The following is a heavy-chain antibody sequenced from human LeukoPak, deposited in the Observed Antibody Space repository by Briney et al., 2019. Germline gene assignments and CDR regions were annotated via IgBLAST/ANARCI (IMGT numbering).Heavy chain of an antibody. D-gene: IGHD3-9*01. J-gene: IGHJ4*02. CDR3: AKDATGFSDFDY. Sequence: GGSLRLSCAASRFTFSTYWMHWVRQAPGKGLVWVSRINSDGSTTGYADSVKGRFTISRDNSKNTLYLQMNNLRADDTAVYYCAKDATGFSDFDYWGQGTLVTVSS. V-gene: IGHV3-74*01. CDR1: RFTFSTYW. CDR2: INSDGSTT.